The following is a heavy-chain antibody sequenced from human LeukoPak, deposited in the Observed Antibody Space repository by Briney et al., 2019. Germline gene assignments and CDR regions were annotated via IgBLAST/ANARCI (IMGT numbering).Heavy chain of an antibody. CDR3: ARDNIVVVPAAITPYYYYGMDV. CDR2: IYYSGST. CDR1: GGSISRYY. J-gene: IGHJ6*02. Sequence: SETLSLTCTVSGGSISRYYWSWIQQPPGKGLEWIGYIYYSGSTNYNPSLKSRVTISVDTSKNQFSLKLSSVTAADTAVYYCARDNIVVVPAAITPYYYYGMDVWGQGTTVTVSS. D-gene: IGHD2-2*02. V-gene: IGHV4-4*08.